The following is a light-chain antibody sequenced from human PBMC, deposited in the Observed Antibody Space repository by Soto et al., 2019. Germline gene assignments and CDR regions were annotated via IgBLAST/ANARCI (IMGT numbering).Light chain of an antibody. J-gene: IGLJ1*01. CDR2: DES. Sequence: SYELTQPPSVSVAPGQTARITCGGNNIGSKSVHWYQQKPGQAPVLVVYDESDRPSGIPERFSGSNSGNTATLTISRVEAGDEGDYYCQVWDSGSDHYVFGTGTKLTVL. V-gene: IGLV3-21*02. CDR3: QVWDSGSDHYV. CDR1: NIGSKS.